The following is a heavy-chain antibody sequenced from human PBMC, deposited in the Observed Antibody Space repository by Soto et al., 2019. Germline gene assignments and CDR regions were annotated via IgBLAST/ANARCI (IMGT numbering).Heavy chain of an antibody. CDR2: IIPIFGIA. CDR1: GGTFSSYA. CDR3: AGTQVRSGTSGPPNVYNYYGMDD. J-gene: IGHJ6*02. Sequence: QVQLVQSGAEVKKPGSSVKVSCKASGGTFSSYAISWARQAPGQGLEWMGGIIPIFGIANYAQKYQGRVTLNADEATSTAYMEPSSRRPEDTAVDYCAGTQVRSGTSGPPNVYNYYGMDDWGQGTTVTVSS. V-gene: IGHV1-69*01. D-gene: IGHD2-2*01.